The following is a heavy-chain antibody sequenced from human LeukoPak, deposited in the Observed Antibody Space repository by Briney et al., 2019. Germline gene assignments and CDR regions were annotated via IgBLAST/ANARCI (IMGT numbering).Heavy chain of an antibody. Sequence: PGGSLRLSCAASGFTFSSYAMSWVRQAPGKGLEWVSAISGSGGSTYYADSVKGRFTISRDNSKNTLYLQMSSLRAEDTAVYYCAGTRYSSGLGPFDYWGQGTLVTVSS. CDR1: GFTFSSYA. V-gene: IGHV3-23*01. D-gene: IGHD6-19*01. CDR2: ISGSGGST. CDR3: AGTRYSSGLGPFDY. J-gene: IGHJ4*02.